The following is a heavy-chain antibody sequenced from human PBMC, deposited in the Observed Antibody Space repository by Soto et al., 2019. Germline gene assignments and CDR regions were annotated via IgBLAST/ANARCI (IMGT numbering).Heavy chain of an antibody. CDR1: GFPFSTSA. CDR2: ISGSSDAA. D-gene: IGHD1-26*01. V-gene: IGHV3-23*01. Sequence: EVQLLESGGGLVQPGGSLRLSCAASGFPFSTSAMNWVRQAPGKGLEWVSIISGSSDAAYSAESVKGRFASSRDNSKNTLYRQMNSLRAEDTAVYYCAKYSGSYPVYNGLSLWGQGTTVTVSP. J-gene: IGHJ6*01. CDR3: AKYSGSYPVYNGLSL.